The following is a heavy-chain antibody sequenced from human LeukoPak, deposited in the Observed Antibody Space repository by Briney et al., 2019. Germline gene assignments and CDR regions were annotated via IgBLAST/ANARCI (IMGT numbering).Heavy chain of an antibody. CDR1: GGSISSGGYY. J-gene: IGHJ4*02. CDR3: ARETGRGTSFY. Sequence: PSQTLSLTCTVSGGSISSGGYYWSWIRQPPGKGLEWIGYIYHSGSTYYNPSLKSRVTISVDRSKNQFSLKLSSVTAADTAVYYCARETGRGTSFYWGQGTLVTVSS. CDR2: IYHSGST. D-gene: IGHD1-7*01. V-gene: IGHV4-30-2*01.